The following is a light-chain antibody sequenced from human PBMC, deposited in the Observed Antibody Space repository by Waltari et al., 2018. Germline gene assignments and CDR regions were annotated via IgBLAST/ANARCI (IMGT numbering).Light chain of an antibody. V-gene: IGLV2-14*03. J-gene: IGLJ3*02. CDR1: SSDVGSYNS. CDR2: DVS. CDR3: TSQSSNNIVL. Sequence: QSALTQPASVSGSPGQSVTISCTGTSSDVGSYNSVSWYQDHPGQAPNVIIYDVSDRASGVSARFSGSKSGNMASLTISGLQAEDEADYYCTSQSSNNIVLFGGGTKVTVL.